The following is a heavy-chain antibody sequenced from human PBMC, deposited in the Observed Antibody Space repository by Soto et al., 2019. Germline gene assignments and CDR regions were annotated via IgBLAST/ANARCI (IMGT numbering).Heavy chain of an antibody. CDR1: GGSFSPHY. V-gene: IGHV4-34*01. J-gene: IGHJ4*02. CDR2: INNVGST. D-gene: IGHD2-21*02. CDR3: GRVGCPNGHCSSLDY. Sequence: QVHLQQWGAGLLKPSETLSLTCAVYGGSFSPHYWSWFRQPPGKGLGWIGAINNVGSTTYNMSLKSRVTISMDAPKNQFSLRVTSVTAADTAVYYCGRVGCPNGHCSSLDYWGQGTLVTVSS.